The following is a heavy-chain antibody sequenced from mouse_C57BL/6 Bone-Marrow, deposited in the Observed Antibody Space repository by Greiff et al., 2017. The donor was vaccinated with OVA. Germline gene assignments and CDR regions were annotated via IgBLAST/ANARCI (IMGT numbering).Heavy chain of an antibody. CDR3: TTELRPWAMDY. CDR1: GFNIKDDY. D-gene: IGHD1-1*01. Sequence: EVQLQQSGAELVRPGASVKLSCTASGFNIKDDYMHWVKQRPEQGLEWIGWIDPENGDTEYASKFQGKATITADTSSNTAYLQLSSLTSEDTAVYYCTTELRPWAMDYWDQGTSVTVSS. J-gene: IGHJ4*01. V-gene: IGHV14-4*01. CDR2: IDPENGDT.